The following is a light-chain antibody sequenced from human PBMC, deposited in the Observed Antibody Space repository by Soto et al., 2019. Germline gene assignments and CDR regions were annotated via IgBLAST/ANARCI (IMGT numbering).Light chain of an antibody. CDR1: QTIGTW. CDR2: TAS. CDR3: QQYNNYAYT. J-gene: IGKJ2*01. V-gene: IGKV1-5*03. Sequence: DIQMTQSPSTLSASVGDRVTITCRASQTIGTWLAWYQRKPGKAPKLLIYTASSLESGVPSRFSGSGSGTEFTLTISSLQPDDFATYYCQQYNNYAYTFGQGTKLEIK.